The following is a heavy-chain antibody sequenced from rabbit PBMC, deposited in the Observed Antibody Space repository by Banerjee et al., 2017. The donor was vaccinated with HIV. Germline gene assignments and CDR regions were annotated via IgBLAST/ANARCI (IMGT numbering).Heavy chain of an antibody. CDR2: INTGNGRT. Sequence: QSLEESGGGLVKPEGSLTLTCKASGFDLSSSHYMCWVRQAPGKGLEWIGCINTGNGRTWYASWAKGRFTISKTSSTTVTLQMTSLTAADTATYFCARDGASGYNFNLWGPGTGHRL. CDR1: GFDLSSSHY. J-gene: IGHJ4*01. D-gene: IGHD1-1*01. V-gene: IGHV1S40*01. CDR3: ARDGASGYNFNL.